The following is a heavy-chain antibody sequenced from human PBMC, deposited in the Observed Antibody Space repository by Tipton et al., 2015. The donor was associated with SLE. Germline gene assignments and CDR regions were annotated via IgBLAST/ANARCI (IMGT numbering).Heavy chain of an antibody. CDR1: GGSISSGSYY. CDR2: IYTSGST. CDR3: ARPYSSGWSMRGPDAFDI. D-gene: IGHD6-19*01. V-gene: IGHV4-61*09. J-gene: IGHJ3*02. Sequence: TLSLTCAVSGGSISSGSYYWSWIRQPAGKGLEWIGHIYTSGSTNYNPSLKTRVTISVDMSKNQFSLKLTSVTAADTAVYYCARPYSSGWSMRGPDAFDIWGQGTMVTVSS.